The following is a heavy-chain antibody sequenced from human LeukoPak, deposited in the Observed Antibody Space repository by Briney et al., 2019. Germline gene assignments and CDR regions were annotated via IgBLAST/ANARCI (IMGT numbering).Heavy chain of an antibody. Sequence: GGSLRLSCAASGFTFSSYAMHWVRQAPGKGLEWVSSISSSSSYIYYADSVKGRFTISRDNAKNSLYLQMNSLRAEDTAVYYCARVGGDYFDYWGQGTLVTVSS. CDR2: ISSSSSYI. CDR3: ARVGGDYFDY. D-gene: IGHD2-21*01. V-gene: IGHV3-21*01. CDR1: GFTFSSYA. J-gene: IGHJ4*02.